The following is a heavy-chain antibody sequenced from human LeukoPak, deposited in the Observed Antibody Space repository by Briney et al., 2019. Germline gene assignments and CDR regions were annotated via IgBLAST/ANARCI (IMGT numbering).Heavy chain of an antibody. CDR2: IRYDGSNK. CDR3: ARRPRGGTEGDY. V-gene: IGHV3-30*02. D-gene: IGHD3-16*01. CDR1: GFTFSSYG. J-gene: IGHJ4*02. Sequence: TGGSLRLSCAASGFTFSSYGMHWVRQAPGKGLEWVAFIRYDGSNKYYADSVKGRFTISRDNSKNSLYLQMNSLRAEDTAVYYCARRPRGGTEGDYWGQGTLVTVSS.